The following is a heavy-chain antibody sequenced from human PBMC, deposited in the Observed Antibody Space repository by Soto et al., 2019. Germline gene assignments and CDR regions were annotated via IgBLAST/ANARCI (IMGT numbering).Heavy chain of an antibody. Sequence: GASVKVSCKASGYTFTSYGISWVRQAPGQGLEWMGWISAYNGNTNYAQKLQGRVTMTTDTSTGTAYMELRSLRSDDTAVYYCARFGSSSSWYGGYYMDVWGKGTTVTAP. V-gene: IGHV1-18*01. J-gene: IGHJ6*03. CDR1: GYTFTSYG. CDR2: ISAYNGNT. CDR3: ARFGSSSSWYGGYYMDV. D-gene: IGHD6-13*01.